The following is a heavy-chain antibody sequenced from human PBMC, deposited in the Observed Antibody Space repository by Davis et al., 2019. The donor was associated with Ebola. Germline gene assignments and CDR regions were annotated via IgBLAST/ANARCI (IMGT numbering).Heavy chain of an antibody. CDR3: TITTDAFDI. Sequence: PGGSLRLSCAASGFTFSGSAMHWVRQASGKGLEWVGRIRSKANSYATAYTASVKVRFTISRDDSKNTAYLQMNSLKTEDTAVYYCTITTDAFDIWGQGTMVTVSS. CDR2: IRSKANSYAT. V-gene: IGHV3-73*01. J-gene: IGHJ3*02. CDR1: GFTFSGSA. D-gene: IGHD4-11*01.